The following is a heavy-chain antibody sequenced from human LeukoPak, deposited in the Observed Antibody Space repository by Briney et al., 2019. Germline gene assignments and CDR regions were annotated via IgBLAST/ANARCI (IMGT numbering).Heavy chain of an antibody. CDR2: INSDGSST. J-gene: IGHJ4*02. CDR3: AREGRGYYYDSSGYSYYFDY. Sequence: GGSLRLSCAASGFTFSSYWMHWVRQAPGKGLVWVSRINSDGSSTSYADSVKGRFTISRDNAKNTLYLQMNSLRAEDTAVYYCAREGRGYYYDSSGYSYYFDYWGQGTLVTVSS. CDR1: GFTFSSYW. D-gene: IGHD3-22*01. V-gene: IGHV3-74*01.